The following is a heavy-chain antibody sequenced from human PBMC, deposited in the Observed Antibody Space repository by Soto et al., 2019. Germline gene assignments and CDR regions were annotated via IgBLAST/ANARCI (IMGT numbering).Heavy chain of an antibody. D-gene: IGHD2-15*01. CDR3: AREGGCSGGGWYTGLKN. J-gene: IGHJ4*02. CDR2: IKHDGSEQ. Sequence: EVHLVESGGGLVQPGGSLRLSCAVSGFTFSNFWMSWVRQAPGKGPEWVANIKHDGSEQYYVDSVKGRFTISRDNAKNSGSLQMNRLRGHEPAVYYWAREGGCSGGGWYTGLKNWGQGTLVTVSS. V-gene: IGHV3-7*01. CDR1: GFTFSNFW.